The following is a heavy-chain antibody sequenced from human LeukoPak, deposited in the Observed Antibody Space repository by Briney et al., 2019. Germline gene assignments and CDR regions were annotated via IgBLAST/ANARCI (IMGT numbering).Heavy chain of an antibody. CDR3: AREGGFLTGIDY. CDR2: IYYSGST. D-gene: IGHD3-9*01. CDR1: GGSISSYY. J-gene: IGHJ4*02. V-gene: IGHV4-59*01. Sequence: SETLSLTCTVSGGSISSYYWSWIRQPPGKGLEWIGYIYYSGSTNYNPSLKSRVTISVDTSKNQFSLKLSSVTAADTAVYYCAREGGFLTGIDYWGQGTLVTVSS.